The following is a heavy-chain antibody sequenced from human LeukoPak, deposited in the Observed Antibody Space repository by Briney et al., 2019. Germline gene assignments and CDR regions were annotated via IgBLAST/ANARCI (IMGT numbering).Heavy chain of an antibody. J-gene: IGHJ4*02. CDR3: ARSRGWFGEFQLDY. CDR1: GDSVSSNSAT. D-gene: IGHD3-10*01. Sequence: SQTLSLTCAISGDSVSSNSATWTWIRQSSSRGLEWLGRTYFRSKWYNDYAVSVKSRITINPDTSKNQFSLQLNSVTPEDTAVYYCARSRGWFGEFQLDYWGQGTLVTVSS. CDR2: TYFRSKWYN. V-gene: IGHV6-1*01.